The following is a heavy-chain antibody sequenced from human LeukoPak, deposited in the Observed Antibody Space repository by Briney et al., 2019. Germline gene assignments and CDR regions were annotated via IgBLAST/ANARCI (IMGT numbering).Heavy chain of an antibody. J-gene: IGHJ6*03. CDR2: INAGNGNT. Sequence: ASVKVSCKASGYTFSSYAMHWVRQAPGQRLEWMGWINAGNGNTKFSHEFQGRVTMTTDKSTSTAYMELSSLRSEDTAVYYCARGPYYDILTGVGYYYYMDVWGKGTTVTVSS. CDR3: ARGPYYDILTGVGYYYYMDV. D-gene: IGHD3-9*01. CDR1: GYTFSSYA. V-gene: IGHV1-3*03.